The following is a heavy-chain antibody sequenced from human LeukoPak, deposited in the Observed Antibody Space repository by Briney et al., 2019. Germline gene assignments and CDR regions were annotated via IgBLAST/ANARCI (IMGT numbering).Heavy chain of an antibody. CDR2: INTYNGNT. Sequence: ASVKVSCKASGYTFTNYGISWVRQVPGQGLEWMGWINTYNGNTNYAQNLQGRVTMTTDTSTSTAYMELRSLRSDNTAVYYCARESSASGSYYNVGHAFDMWGQGTMATVSS. D-gene: IGHD3-10*01. V-gene: IGHV1-18*01. J-gene: IGHJ3*02. CDR3: ARESSASGSYYNVGHAFDM. CDR1: GYTFTNYG.